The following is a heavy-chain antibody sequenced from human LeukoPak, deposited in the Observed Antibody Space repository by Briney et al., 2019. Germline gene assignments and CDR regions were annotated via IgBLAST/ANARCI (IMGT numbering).Heavy chain of an antibody. CDR2: IYYSGST. CDR1: GGSISSSYYY. CDR3: ARHEDRNWYFGH. D-gene: IGHD1-1*01. Sequence: PSETLSLTCTVSGGSISSSYYYWGWIRQPPGKGLEWIGTIYYSGSTYYNPSLKSRVTISVDTSKNQFSLKLSSVTAPDTAVYYCARHEDRNWYFGHWGQGTLVTVSS. V-gene: IGHV4-39*01. J-gene: IGHJ4*02.